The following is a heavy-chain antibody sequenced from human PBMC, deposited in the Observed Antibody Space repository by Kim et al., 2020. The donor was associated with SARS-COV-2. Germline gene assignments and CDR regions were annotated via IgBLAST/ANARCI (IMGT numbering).Heavy chain of an antibody. Sequence: DHVRGRLTIARHNAKNSLYLQMNSLRAEDTALYYCAKGVVVVAGDWFDPWGQGTLVTVSS. D-gene: IGHD2-15*01. V-gene: IGHV3-9*01. J-gene: IGHJ5*02. CDR3: AKGVVVVAGDWFDP.